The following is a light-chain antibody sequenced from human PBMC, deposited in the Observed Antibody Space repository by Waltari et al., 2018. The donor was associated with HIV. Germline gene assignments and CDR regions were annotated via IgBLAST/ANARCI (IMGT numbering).Light chain of an antibody. CDR3: QHYSFYPYT. CDR1: QSVTTY. CDR2: DAS. V-gene: IGKV3-11*01. J-gene: IGKJ2*01. Sequence: EIVLTQSPATLSLSPGEGATLSCRASQSVTTYLAWFQQKPGQPPRLLIFDASSRATGVPARFSGSGSGTDFSLTISSLEPEDFATYYCQHYSFYPYTFGQGTKLDIK.